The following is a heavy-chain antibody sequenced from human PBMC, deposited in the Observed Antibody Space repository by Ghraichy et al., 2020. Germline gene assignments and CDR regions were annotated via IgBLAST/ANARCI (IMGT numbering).Heavy chain of an antibody. J-gene: IGHJ6*02. V-gene: IGHV2-5*01. Sequence: SGPTLVKPTQTLTLTCTFSGFSLSTNGVGVGWIRQPPGKALEWLAVIYWNDDRRYSPSLKSRLAITKDTSNNQVVLIVTSVDSVDTATYYCAHRYTYGVHYDILTGYYKDYYYGMDVWGQGTTVTVAS. CDR1: GFSLSTNGVG. CDR3: AHRYTYGVHYDILTGYYKDYYYGMDV. CDR2: IYWNDDR. D-gene: IGHD3-9*01.